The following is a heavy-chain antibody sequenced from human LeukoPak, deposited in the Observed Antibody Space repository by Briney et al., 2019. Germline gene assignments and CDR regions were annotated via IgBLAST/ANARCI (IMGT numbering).Heavy chain of an antibody. CDR1: GGSISSYY. CDR3: ARAKMSGFTVTTSFDY. D-gene: IGHD4-11*01. V-gene: IGHV4-59*01. J-gene: IGHJ4*02. Sequence: SETLSLTCTVSGGSISSYYWSWIRQPPGKGLEWIGYIYYSGSTNYNPSLKSRVTISVDTSKNQFSLKLSSVTAADTAVYYCARAKMSGFTVTTSFDYWGQGTLVTVSS. CDR2: IYYSGST.